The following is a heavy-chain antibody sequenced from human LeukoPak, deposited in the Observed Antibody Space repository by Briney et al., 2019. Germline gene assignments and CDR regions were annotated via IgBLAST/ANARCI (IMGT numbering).Heavy chain of an antibody. Sequence: ASVKVSCKASGYTFTGYYMHWVRQAPGQGLEWMGWINPNSGGTNYAQKFQGRVTMTRDTSISTAYMELSRLRSDDTAVYYCARVAIVVVPASAGDAFDIWGQGTMVTVSS. CDR2: INPNSGGT. D-gene: IGHD2-2*01. CDR1: GYTFTGYY. V-gene: IGHV1-2*02. J-gene: IGHJ3*02. CDR3: ARVAIVVVPASAGDAFDI.